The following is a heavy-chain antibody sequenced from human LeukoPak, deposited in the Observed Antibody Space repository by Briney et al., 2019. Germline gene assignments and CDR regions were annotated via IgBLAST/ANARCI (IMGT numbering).Heavy chain of an antibody. J-gene: IGHJ4*02. V-gene: IGHV3-74*01. CDR1: GFTFSSYW. CDR3: AKDGVGASRDFDY. CDR2: INSDGSST. Sequence: GGSLRLSCAASGFTFSSYWMHWVRQAPGKGLVWVSRINSDGSSTSYADSVKGRLTISRDNAKNTLYLQMNSLRAEDTAVYYCAKDGVGASRDFDYWGQGTLVTVSS. D-gene: IGHD4/OR15-4a*01.